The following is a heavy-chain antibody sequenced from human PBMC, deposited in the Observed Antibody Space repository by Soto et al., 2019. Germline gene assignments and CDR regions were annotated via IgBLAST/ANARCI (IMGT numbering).Heavy chain of an antibody. J-gene: IGHJ6*02. CDR1: GGSISSYY. Sequence: SETLSLTCTVSGGSISSYYWSWIRQPPGKGLEWIGYIYYSGSTNYNPSLKSRVTISVDTSKNQFSLKLSSVTAADTAVYYCARFPTRDETYYDFWSGLGHSPPVWGQGTTVTVSS. CDR3: ARFPTRDETYYDFWSGLGHSPPV. V-gene: IGHV4-59*01. D-gene: IGHD3-3*01. CDR2: IYYSGST.